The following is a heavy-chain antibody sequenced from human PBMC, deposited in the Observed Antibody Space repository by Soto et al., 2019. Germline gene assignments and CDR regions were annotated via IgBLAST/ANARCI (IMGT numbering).Heavy chain of an antibody. CDR1: GGSISSGGYY. Sequence: TLSLTCTVSGGSISSGGYYWSWIRQHPGKGLEWIGYIYYSGSTYYNPSLKSRVTISVDTSKNQFSLKLSSVTAADTAVYYCARDRGGYYYDSSANWFDPWGQGTLVTVSS. D-gene: IGHD3-22*01. CDR2: IYYSGST. J-gene: IGHJ5*02. CDR3: ARDRGGYYYDSSANWFDP. V-gene: IGHV4-31*03.